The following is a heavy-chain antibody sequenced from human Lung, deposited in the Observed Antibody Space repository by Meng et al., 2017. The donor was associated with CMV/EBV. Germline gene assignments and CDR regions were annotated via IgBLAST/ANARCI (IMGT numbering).Heavy chain of an antibody. CDR3: ARGFLAAKSGLRSLTY. CDR2: MNPNSGNT. Sequence: ASVKVSCKASGYTFTSYDINWVRQATGQGLEWMGWMNPNSGNTGYAQKFQGRVTMTRNTSISTAYMELSSLRSEDTAVYYCARGFLAAKSGLRSLTYWGQGTLDTVSS. V-gene: IGHV1-8*01. J-gene: IGHJ4*02. CDR1: GYTFTSYD. D-gene: IGHD2-15*01.